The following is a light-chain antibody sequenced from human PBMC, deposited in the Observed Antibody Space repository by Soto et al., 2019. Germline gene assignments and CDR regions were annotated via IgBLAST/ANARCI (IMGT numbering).Light chain of an antibody. CDR2: RAS. V-gene: IGKV3-20*01. Sequence: NVLTQSPGTLSLSPGERATLSGRASQSLSGNYLAWYQQKPGQAPRVLIYRASIRATGISDRFSGSGSGTDFTLTISRLEPEDFAVYYCQQCGSTPLTFGQGTKV. J-gene: IGKJ1*01. CDR1: QSLSGNY. CDR3: QQCGSTPLT.